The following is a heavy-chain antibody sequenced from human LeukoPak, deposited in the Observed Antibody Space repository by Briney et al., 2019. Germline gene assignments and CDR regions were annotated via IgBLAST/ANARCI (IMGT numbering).Heavy chain of an antibody. V-gene: IGHV1-18*01. CDR3: ARDLWWEHYYYYMDV. J-gene: IGHJ6*03. D-gene: IGHD4-23*01. CDR2: ISAYNGNT. Sequence: ASVKVSCKASGYTFTSYGISWVRQAPGQGLEWMGWISAYNGNTNYAQKLQDRVTMTTDTSTSTAYMELRSLRSDDTAVYYCARDLWWEHYYYYMDVWGKGTTVTVSS. CDR1: GYTFTSYG.